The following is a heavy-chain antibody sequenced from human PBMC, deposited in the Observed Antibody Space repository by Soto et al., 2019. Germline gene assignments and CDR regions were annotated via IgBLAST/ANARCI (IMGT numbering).Heavy chain of an antibody. CDR2: IYYSGST. Sequence: SETLSLTCTVSGGSISSGGYYWSWIRQHPGKGLEWIGYIYYSGSTYYNPSLKSRVTISVDTSKNQFSLKLSSVTAADTAVYYCARGPLGANYFDYWGQGTLVTVSS. J-gene: IGHJ4*02. CDR1: GGSISSGGYY. CDR3: ARGPLGANYFDY. V-gene: IGHV4-31*03. D-gene: IGHD7-27*01.